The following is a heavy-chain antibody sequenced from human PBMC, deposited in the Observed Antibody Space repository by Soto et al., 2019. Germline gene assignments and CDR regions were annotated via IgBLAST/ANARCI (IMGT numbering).Heavy chain of an antibody. CDR2: IIPILGIA. Sequence: QVQLVQSGAEVKKPGSSVKVSCKASGGTFSSYTISWVRQAPGQGLEWMGRIIPILGIANYAQKFQGRVTITADKSTSTGYMELSSLRSEDTAVYYCARAVGATLIDYWGQGTLVTVSS. CDR1: GGTFSSYT. J-gene: IGHJ4*02. CDR3: ARAVGATLIDY. D-gene: IGHD1-26*01. V-gene: IGHV1-69*02.